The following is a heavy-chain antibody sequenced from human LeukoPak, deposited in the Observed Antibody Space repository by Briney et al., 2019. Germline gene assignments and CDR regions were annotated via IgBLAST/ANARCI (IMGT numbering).Heavy chain of an antibody. CDR2: IKQDGSEK. V-gene: IGHV3-7*01. CDR3: ARESYLSSPSVFDI. CDR1: GFTFSSYW. Sequence: GGSLRLSCAASGFTFSSYWMSWVRQAPGKGLEWVANIKQDGSEKYYVDSVKGRFTISRDNAKNSLYLQMNSLRAEDTAVYYCARESYLSSPSVFDIWGQGTVVTVSS. J-gene: IGHJ3*02.